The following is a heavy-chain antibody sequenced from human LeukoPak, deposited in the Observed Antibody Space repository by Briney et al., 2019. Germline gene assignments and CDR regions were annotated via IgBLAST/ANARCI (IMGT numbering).Heavy chain of an antibody. D-gene: IGHD3-16*02. Sequence: AGGSLRLSCAASGFTFSSYWMSWVRQAPGKGLEWVANIKQDGSEKYYVDSVKGRFTISRDNAKNSLYLQMNSLRAEDTAVYYCARLAPPFYDYVWGSYRPNYFDYWGQGTLVTVSS. CDR3: ARLAPPFYDYVWGSYRPNYFDY. CDR2: IKQDGSEK. J-gene: IGHJ4*02. CDR1: GFTFSSYW. V-gene: IGHV3-7*01.